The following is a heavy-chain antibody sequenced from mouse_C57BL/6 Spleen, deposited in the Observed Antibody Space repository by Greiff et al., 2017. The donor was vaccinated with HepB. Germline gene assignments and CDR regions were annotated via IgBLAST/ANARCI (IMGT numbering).Heavy chain of an antibody. CDR3: TGNYYGTLDY. CDR2: IRLKSDNYAT. CDR1: GFTFSNYW. J-gene: IGHJ2*01. Sequence: EVMLVESGGGLVQPGGSMKLSCVASGFTFSNYWMNWVRQSPEKGLEWVAQIRLKSDNYATHYAESVKGRFTISRDDSNSSVYLQMNNLSAADTGTYYFTGNYYGTLDYWGQGTTLTVSS. V-gene: IGHV6-3*01. D-gene: IGHD1-1*01.